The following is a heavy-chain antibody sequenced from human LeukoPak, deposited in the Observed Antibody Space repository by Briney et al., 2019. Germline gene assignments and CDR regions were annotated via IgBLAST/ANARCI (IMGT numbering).Heavy chain of an antibody. J-gene: IGHJ4*02. Sequence: SETLSLTCTVSGGSMNNYYWSWIRQSPGKGLEWVGYIYHTGSATYKPSLKSRVTLSLDTSKNQFSLKLSSVTAADTAVYYCARGRGDSKGTSLDFWGQGSLVTVSS. V-gene: IGHV4-59*01. CDR2: IYHTGSA. CDR3: ARGRGDSKGTSLDF. CDR1: GGSMNNYY. D-gene: IGHD3-22*01.